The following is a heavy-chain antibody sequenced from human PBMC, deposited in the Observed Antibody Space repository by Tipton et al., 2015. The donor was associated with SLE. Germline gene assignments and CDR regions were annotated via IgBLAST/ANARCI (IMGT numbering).Heavy chain of an antibody. CDR3: ARSPGPSGLDV. CDR2: IYYSGST. J-gene: IGHJ6*02. V-gene: IGHV4-39*07. CDR1: GGSISSSNYY. Sequence: TLSLTCTVSGGSISSSNYYWGWIRQPPGKGLEWIGSIYYSGSTYYNPSLKSRVTISVDTSKNQFSLKLSSVTAADTAVYYCARSPGPSGLDVWGQGTTVTVSS.